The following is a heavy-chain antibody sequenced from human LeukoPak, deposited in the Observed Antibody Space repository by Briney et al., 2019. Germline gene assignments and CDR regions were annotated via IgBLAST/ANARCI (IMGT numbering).Heavy chain of an antibody. CDR1: GYTFTSYD. Sequence: ASVKVSCKASGYTFTSYDINWVRQATGQGLEWMGWMNPNSGNTGYAQKFQGRVTMTRNTSISTAYMELSSLRSEDTAVYYCARALDCSGGSCYSVFLGYWGQGTLVTVSS. V-gene: IGHV1-8*01. CDR2: MNPNSGNT. D-gene: IGHD2-15*01. J-gene: IGHJ4*02. CDR3: ARALDCSGGSCYSVFLGY.